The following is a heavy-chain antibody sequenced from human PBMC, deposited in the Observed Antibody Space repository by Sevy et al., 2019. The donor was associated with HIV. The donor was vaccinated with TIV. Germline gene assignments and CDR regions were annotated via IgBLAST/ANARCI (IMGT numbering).Heavy chain of an antibody. V-gene: IGHV3-21*01. D-gene: IGHD3-3*01. CDR2: ISSSHSYI. CDR3: ARDVDFSRLYYGMGV. J-gene: IGHJ6*02. CDR1: GFTFSTYS. Sequence: GGSLRLSCAASGFTFSTYSMNWVRQAPGKGLEWVSSISSSHSYIYYADSVKGRFTISRDNAKNSLYLQMNSLRAEDTAVYYSARDVDFSRLYYGMGVWGQGTTVTGSS.